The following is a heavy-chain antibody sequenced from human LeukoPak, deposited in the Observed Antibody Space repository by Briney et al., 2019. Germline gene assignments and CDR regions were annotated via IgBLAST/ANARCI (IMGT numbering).Heavy chain of an antibody. CDR3: AKGARIAARRGLFDP. V-gene: IGHV4-39*07. D-gene: IGHD6-6*01. CDR2: INHSGST. J-gene: IGHJ5*02. Sequence: SETLSLTCTVSGGSMNSNNYYWSWIRQPPGKGLEWIGEINHSGSTNYNPSLKSRVTISVDTSKNQFSLKLSSVTAADTAVYYCAKGARIAARRGLFDPWGQGTLVTVSS. CDR1: GGSMNSNNYY.